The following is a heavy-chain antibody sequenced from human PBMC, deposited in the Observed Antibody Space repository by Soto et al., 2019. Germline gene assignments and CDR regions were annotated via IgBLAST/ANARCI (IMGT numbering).Heavy chain of an antibody. CDR1: GFTFSDYY. V-gene: IGHV3-11*06. D-gene: IGHD6-13*01. CDR2: ISSSSSYT. Sequence: GGSLRLSCAASGFTFSDYYMSWIRQAPGKGLEWVSYISSSSSYTNYADSVKGRFTISRDNAKNSLYLQMNSLRAEDTAVYYCARRRRQQLEAYYYYYMDVWGKGTTVTVSS. CDR3: ARRRRQQLEAYYYYYMDV. J-gene: IGHJ6*03.